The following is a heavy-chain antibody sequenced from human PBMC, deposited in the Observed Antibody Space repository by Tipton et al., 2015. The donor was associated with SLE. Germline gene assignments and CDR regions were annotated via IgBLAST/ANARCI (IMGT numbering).Heavy chain of an antibody. J-gene: IGHJ4*02. CDR3: VRDQVGVGDFDY. CDR2: RHHGRST. V-gene: IGHV4-59*01. D-gene: IGHD3-16*01. Sequence: GLVKPSETLSLTCTVSGGSISSYYWSWIRQPPGKGLEWIGSRHHGRSTNYNPALTSRVTISGDPSKNQFSLRLTSVTAADTAVYYCVRDQVGVGDFDYWGQGALVTVSS. CDR1: GGSISSYY.